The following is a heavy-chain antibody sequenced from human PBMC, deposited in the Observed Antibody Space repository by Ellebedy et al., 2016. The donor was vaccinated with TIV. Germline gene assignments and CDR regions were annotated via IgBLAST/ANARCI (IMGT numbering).Heavy chain of an antibody. CDR2: FSSFNGFI. V-gene: IGHV3-21*01. D-gene: IGHD2-21*01. J-gene: IGHJ4*02. Sequence: GGSLRLSCATSGFTFSNYWMTWVRQAPGKGLEWVSIFSSFNGFIWNADSVKGRFTISRDKAKNSLYLQMKSLRADDTAVYYCASRIQSNFDYWGQGTLVTVSS. CDR3: ASRIQSNFDY. CDR1: GFTFSNYW.